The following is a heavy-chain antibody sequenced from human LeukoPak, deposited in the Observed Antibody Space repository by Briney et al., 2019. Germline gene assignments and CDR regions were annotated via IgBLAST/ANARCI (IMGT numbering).Heavy chain of an antibody. Sequence: GGSLRLSCVASGLAVSSSYLSWVRQAPGKGLEWVSVIYSDGSTYSADSVKDRFTISRDNSRNTLYLQMNNLRAEDTAVYYCARYCRGGFCLGAFDIWGQGTVVTVSS. D-gene: IGHD2-15*01. CDR2: IYSDGST. J-gene: IGHJ3*02. CDR3: ARYCRGGFCLGAFDI. V-gene: IGHV3-66*01. CDR1: GLAVSSSY.